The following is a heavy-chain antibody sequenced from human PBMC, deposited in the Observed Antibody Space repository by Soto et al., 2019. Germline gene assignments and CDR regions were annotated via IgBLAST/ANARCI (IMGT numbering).Heavy chain of an antibody. CDR1: GFTFSSYW. V-gene: IGHV3-7*05. CDR2: IKQDGSEK. Sequence: GGSLRLSCAASGFTFSSYWMSWVRQAPGKGLEWVANIKQDGSEKYYVDSVKGRFTISRDNAKNSLYLQMNSLRAEDTAVYYCARGSLTGYSGPDYWGQGTLVTVSS. CDR3: ARGSLTGYSGPDY. D-gene: IGHD3-9*01. J-gene: IGHJ4*02.